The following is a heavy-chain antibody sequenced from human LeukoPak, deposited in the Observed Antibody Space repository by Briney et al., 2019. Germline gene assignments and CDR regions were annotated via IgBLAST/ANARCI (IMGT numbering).Heavy chain of an antibody. CDR1: GGSISSGDYD. V-gene: IGHV4-61*08. CDR3: ARERAVAGREVGYFDL. CDR2: IYYTGST. D-gene: IGHD6-19*01. J-gene: IGHJ2*01. Sequence: SETLSLTCTVSGGSISSGDYDWSWIRQPPWKGLEWIGYIYYTGSTYYNPSLKTRVSISVDTSKNQFSLKLSSVTDADTAVYYCARERAVAGREVGYFDLWGRGTLVTVSS.